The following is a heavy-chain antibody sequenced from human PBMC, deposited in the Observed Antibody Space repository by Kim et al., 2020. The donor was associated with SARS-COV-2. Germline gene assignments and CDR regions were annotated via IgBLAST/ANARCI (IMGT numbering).Heavy chain of an antibody. J-gene: IGHJ4*02. D-gene: IGHD2-8*01. CDR2: INTNTGNP. CDR3: ARAARYCTNDGCYSGAYFDY. Sequence: ASVKVSCKASGYSFTTYAMNWVRQAPGQGLEWMGWINTNTGNPTYAQAVTGRFVFSLDTSVSTAYLQISSLKAEDTGVYYCARAARYCTNDGCYSGAYFDYWGQGTLVTVSS. CDR1: GYSFTTYA. V-gene: IGHV7-4-1*02.